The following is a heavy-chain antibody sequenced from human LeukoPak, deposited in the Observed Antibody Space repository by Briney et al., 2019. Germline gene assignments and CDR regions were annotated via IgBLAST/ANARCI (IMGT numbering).Heavy chain of an antibody. V-gene: IGHV4-34*01. J-gene: IGHJ6*03. CDR1: GGSFSGYY. D-gene: IGHD5-12*01. CDR2: INHSGST. Sequence: SETLSLTCAVYGGSFSGYYWSWIRQPPGKGLEWIGEINHSGSTNYNPSLKSRVTISVDTSKNQFSLKLSSVTAADTAVYYCARGVRTWWLRPEYYYYYMDVWGKGTTVTVSS. CDR3: ARGVRTWWLRPEYYYYYMDV.